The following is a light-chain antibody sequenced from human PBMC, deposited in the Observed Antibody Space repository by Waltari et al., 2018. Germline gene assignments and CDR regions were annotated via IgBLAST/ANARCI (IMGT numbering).Light chain of an antibody. CDR2: ETS. Sequence: EIVLTQSPGTLSLSPGERATLSCRASQTLSSTYLAWYQQKPDQAPRLLIYETSTRATGIPDRFSGSGSGTDFTLTISRLEPEDLAVYYCHQYGNSAPFTFGPGTKVDIK. J-gene: IGKJ3*01. V-gene: IGKV3-20*01. CDR3: HQYGNSAPFT. CDR1: QTLSSTY.